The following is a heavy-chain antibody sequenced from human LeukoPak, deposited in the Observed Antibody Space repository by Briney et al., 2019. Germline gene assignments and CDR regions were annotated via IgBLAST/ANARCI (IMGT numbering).Heavy chain of an antibody. Sequence: SETLSLTCTVSGGSISSYYWNWIRQPAGKGLEWIGRIYTSGTSNYNPSLKSRVTMSVDTSKNQFSLNLSSVTAADTAVYYCARGDSGYSYGYWFDPWGQGTLVTVSS. CDR1: GGSISSYY. D-gene: IGHD5-18*01. V-gene: IGHV4-4*07. J-gene: IGHJ5*02. CDR2: IYTSGTS. CDR3: ARGDSGYSYGYWFDP.